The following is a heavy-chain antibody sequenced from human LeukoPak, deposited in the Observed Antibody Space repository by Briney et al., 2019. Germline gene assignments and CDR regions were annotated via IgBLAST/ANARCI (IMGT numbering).Heavy chain of an antibody. V-gene: IGHV1-3*01. Sequence: ASVTVSCTASGYTFTSYAMHWVRQAPGQRLEWMGWINAGNGNTKYSQKFQGRVTITRDTSASTAYMELSSLRSEDTAVYYCARAVSAGQYWFDPWGQGTLVTVSS. D-gene: IGHD5-24*01. J-gene: IGHJ5*02. CDR1: GYTFTSYA. CDR3: ARAVSAGQYWFDP. CDR2: INAGNGNT.